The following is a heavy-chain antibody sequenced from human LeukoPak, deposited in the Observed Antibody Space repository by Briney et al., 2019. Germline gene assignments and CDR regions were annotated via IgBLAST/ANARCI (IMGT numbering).Heavy chain of an antibody. Sequence: ASVKVSCKASGYTFTSYDINWVRQATGQGLEWMGWMNPNSGNTGYAQKSQGRVTMTRNTSISTAYMELSSLRSEDTAVYYCAKGIYSSGWSYFDYWGHGTLVTVSS. CDR3: AKGIYSSGWSYFDY. CDR1: GYTFTSYD. CDR2: MNPNSGNT. J-gene: IGHJ4*01. V-gene: IGHV1-8*01. D-gene: IGHD6-19*01.